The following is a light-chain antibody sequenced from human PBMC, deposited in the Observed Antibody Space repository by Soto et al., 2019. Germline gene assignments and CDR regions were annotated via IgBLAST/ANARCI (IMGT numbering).Light chain of an antibody. CDR2: EVS. J-gene: IGLJ2*01. Sequence: QSVLTQPASVSGSPGQSITISCTGTSSDVGGYNYVSWYQQHPGKSPKLIIYEVSNRPSGVSNRFSGSKSGNTASLTISGLQAEDEADYYCSSYSTSITRVVFGGGTKLTVL. V-gene: IGLV2-14*01. CDR3: SSYSTSITRVV. CDR1: SSDVGGYNY.